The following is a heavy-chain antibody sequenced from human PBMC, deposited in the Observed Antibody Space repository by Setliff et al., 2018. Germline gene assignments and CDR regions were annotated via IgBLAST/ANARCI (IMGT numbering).Heavy chain of an antibody. CDR3: ARAHTWSLPNDNSGYPGWFDP. D-gene: IGHD3-22*01. Sequence: SETLSLTCAASGGSFSDYYWGWIRQPPGKGLGWIGSMYFSGSTYYNPSLKSRVTISIDKSKNHVSLKLSSVTAADTAVYYCARAHTWSLPNDNSGYPGWFDPWGQGTLVTVSS. CDR2: MYFSGST. CDR1: GGSFSDYY. V-gene: IGHV4-39*02. J-gene: IGHJ5*02.